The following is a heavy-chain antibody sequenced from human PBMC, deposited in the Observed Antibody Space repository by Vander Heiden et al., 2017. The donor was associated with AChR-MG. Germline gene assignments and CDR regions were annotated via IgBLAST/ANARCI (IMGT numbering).Heavy chain of an antibody. CDR3: ARGVSNYGMDV. V-gene: IGHV4-34*01. J-gene: IGHJ6*02. D-gene: IGHD2-8*01. Sequence: QVLLQQWGAGLSKPSETLSLTCAVYGESFSPYYWGWIRQPPGKGLELVGEINHSGSTNYNPSLKSRVTISVDTSKTQFSLNLSSVTAADTAVYYCARGVSNYGMDVWGQGTTVTVSS. CDR1: GESFSPYY. CDR2: INHSGST.